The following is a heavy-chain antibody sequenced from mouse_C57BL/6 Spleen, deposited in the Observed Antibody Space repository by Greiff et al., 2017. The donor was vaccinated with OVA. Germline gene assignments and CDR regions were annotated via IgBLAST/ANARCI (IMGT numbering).Heavy chain of an antibody. CDR2: ISSGGSYT. J-gene: IGHJ4*01. CDR3: ARGDYGSSYGAMDY. CDR1: GFTFSSYG. V-gene: IGHV5-6*01. Sequence: EVQVVESGGDLVKPGGSLKLSCAASGFTFSSYGMSWVRQTPDKRLEWVATISSGGSYTYYPDSVKGRFTISRDNAKNTLYLQMSSLKSEDTAMYYCARGDYGSSYGAMDYWGQGTSVTVSS. D-gene: IGHD1-1*01.